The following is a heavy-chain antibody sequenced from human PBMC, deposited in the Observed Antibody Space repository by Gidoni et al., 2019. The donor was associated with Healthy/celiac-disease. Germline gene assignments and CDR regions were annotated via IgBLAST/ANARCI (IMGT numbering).Heavy chain of an antibody. D-gene: IGHD3-22*01. CDR1: GGSISRSRYY. CDR2: IYYSGCT. J-gene: IGHJ4*02. V-gene: IGHV4-39*01. Sequence: QLQLQVSGPGLVKPSETLSLTCTVSGGSISRSRYYWGWFRQPPGKGLEWIGSIYYSGCTYYNPYLKSRVTISVDTSKNQFSLKLSSVTAADTAVYYCASPGGDYYDSSGSLLPDYWGQGTLVTVSS. CDR3: ASPGGDYYDSSGSLLPDY.